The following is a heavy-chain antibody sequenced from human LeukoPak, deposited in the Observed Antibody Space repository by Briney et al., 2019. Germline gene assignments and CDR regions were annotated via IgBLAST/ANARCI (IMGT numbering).Heavy chain of an antibody. Sequence: SETLSLTCTVSGGSISSYYWSWIRQPAGKGLEWIGRIYTSGSTNYNPSLKSRVTMSVDTSKNQFSLKLSSVTAADTAVYYCAGMPRSWFGELPYYYYYYMDVWGKGPRSPSP. CDR2: IYTSGST. CDR3: AGMPRSWFGELPYYYYYYMDV. V-gene: IGHV4-4*07. CDR1: GGSISSYY. D-gene: IGHD3-10*01. J-gene: IGHJ6*03.